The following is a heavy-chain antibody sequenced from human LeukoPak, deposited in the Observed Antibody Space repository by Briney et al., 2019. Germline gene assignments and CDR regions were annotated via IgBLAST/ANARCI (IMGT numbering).Heavy chain of an antibody. CDR3: ARGYSDSSGYSDY. V-gene: IGHV3-30*03. CDR1: GFTFSSYG. D-gene: IGHD3-22*01. Sequence: GGSLRLSCAASGFTFSSYGMHWVRQAPGKGLGGVAVISYDGSNTHYADSVKGRFTISRDTSKNTLYLQMNSLRAEDTAVYYCARGYSDSSGYSDYWGQGTLVTVSS. CDR2: ISYDGSNT. J-gene: IGHJ4*02.